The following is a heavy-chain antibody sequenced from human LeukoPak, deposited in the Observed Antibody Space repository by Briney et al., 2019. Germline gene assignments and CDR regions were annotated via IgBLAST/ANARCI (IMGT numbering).Heavy chain of an antibody. D-gene: IGHD3-22*01. CDR3: VRDGDTSGYTN. Sequence: GGSLRLSCAASGFTFSSYWMHWVRQAPGKGLEWVANIKQDGSEKYYVDSVKGRFTISRDNAKNSLYLQMNSLRAEGTAVYSCVRDGDTSGYTNWGQGTLVTVSS. CDR2: IKQDGSEK. V-gene: IGHV3-7*01. J-gene: IGHJ4*02. CDR1: GFTFSSYW.